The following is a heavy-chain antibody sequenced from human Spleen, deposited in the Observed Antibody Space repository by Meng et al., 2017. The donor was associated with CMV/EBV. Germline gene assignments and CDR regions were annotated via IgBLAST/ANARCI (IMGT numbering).Heavy chain of an antibody. CDR1: GFTFSDHY. CDR2: ISSSGDNI. V-gene: IGHV3-11*01. J-gene: IGHJ4*02. D-gene: IGHD3-10*01. CDR3: ARGSYFYASGSY. Sequence: GESLKISCAASGFTFSDHYMSWIGQAPGKGLEWVSSISSSGDNIYHADSLKGRFTISRDNAKNSLYLQMNSLRPEDTAVYYCARGSYFYASGSYWGQGTLVTVSS.